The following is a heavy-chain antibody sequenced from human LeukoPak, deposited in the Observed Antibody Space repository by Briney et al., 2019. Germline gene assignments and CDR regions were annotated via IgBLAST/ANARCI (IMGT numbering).Heavy chain of an antibody. CDR3: ARGYCSGGSCVDY. J-gene: IGHJ4*02. D-gene: IGHD2-15*01. Sequence: PSETLSLTCSVSGGSISSYYWSWIRQPPGKGLEWIGYIYGSGSTNYNPSLKSRVTISADTSKNQFSLKLSSVTAADTAVYYCARGYCSGGSCVDYWGQGTLVTVSS. CDR1: GGSISSYY. V-gene: IGHV4-59*01. CDR2: IYGSGST.